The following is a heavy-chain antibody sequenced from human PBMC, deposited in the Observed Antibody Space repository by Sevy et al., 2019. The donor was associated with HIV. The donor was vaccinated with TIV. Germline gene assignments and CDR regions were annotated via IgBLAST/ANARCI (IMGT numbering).Heavy chain of an antibody. D-gene: IGHD1-1*01. CDR3: ALERLSSDVAEYFQN. V-gene: IGHV3-30-3*01. J-gene: IGHJ1*01. CDR1: GFTFNRYS. CDR2: ISFEVTNK. Sequence: GGSLRLSCAASGFTFNRYSMHWVRQAPGKGRGGVPPISFEVTNKHYPDPVKGRFTISRDNFQNSLFLQMDSLRPEDTAVYYCALERLSSDVAEYFQNWGQGTLVTVSS.